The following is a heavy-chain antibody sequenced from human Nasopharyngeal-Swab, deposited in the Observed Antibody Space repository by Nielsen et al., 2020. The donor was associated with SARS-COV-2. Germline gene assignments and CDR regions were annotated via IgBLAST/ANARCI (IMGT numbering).Heavy chain of an antibody. D-gene: IGHD3-16*01. CDR1: GVIFSKYW. CDR2: VNQDGSRT. Sequence: GESLKISCVASGVIFSKYWMHWVRQAPGKGLVWVSRVNQDGSRTDYADSVRGRFTISRDNAKNTLYLQMNSLRAEDTAVYYCVRDSGGSYGLHYWGQGTLVTVSS. CDR3: VRDSGGSYGLHY. V-gene: IGHV3-74*01. J-gene: IGHJ4*02.